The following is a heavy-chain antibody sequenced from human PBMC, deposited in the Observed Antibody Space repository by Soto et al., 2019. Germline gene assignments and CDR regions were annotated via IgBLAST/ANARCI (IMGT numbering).Heavy chain of an antibody. D-gene: IGHD5-12*01. CDR3: ARGLSGYDFRSYWYFDL. CDR2: IIPIFGTA. J-gene: IGHJ2*01. CDR1: GGPFSSYA. Sequence: QVQLVQSGAEVKKPGSSVKVSCKASGGPFSSYAIRWVRQAPGQGLAWMGGIIPIFGTANYAQKFQGRVTITADESTSTAYMELSSLRSEDTAVYYCARGLSGYDFRSYWYFDLWGRGTLVTVSS. V-gene: IGHV1-69*01.